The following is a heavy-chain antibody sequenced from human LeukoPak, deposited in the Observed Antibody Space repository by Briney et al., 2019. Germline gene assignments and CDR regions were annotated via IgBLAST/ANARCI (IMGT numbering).Heavy chain of an antibody. CDR3: ASLLSGYRDY. Sequence: GGSLRLSCAASGFTFRDYWMIWIRQAPGKGLEWVSYISSSSSTIYYADSVKGRFTISRDNAKNSLYLQMNSLRAEDTAVYYCASLLSGYRDYWGQGTLVTVSS. CDR2: ISSSSSTI. J-gene: IGHJ4*02. D-gene: IGHD3-22*01. CDR1: GFTFRDYW. V-gene: IGHV3-48*04.